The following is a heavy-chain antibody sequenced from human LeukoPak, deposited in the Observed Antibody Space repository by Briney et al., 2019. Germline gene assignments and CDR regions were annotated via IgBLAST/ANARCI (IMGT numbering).Heavy chain of an antibody. CDR3: AREASGIAAAGTSNYYGMDV. V-gene: IGHV4-59*01. J-gene: IGHJ6*02. D-gene: IGHD6-13*01. Sequence: SETLSLTCTVSGGSISSYYWSWIRQPPGKGLGWIGYIYYSGSTNYNPSLKSRVIISVDTSKNQFSLKLSSVTAADTAVYYCAREASGIAAAGTSNYYGMDVWGQGTTVTVYS. CDR2: IYYSGST. CDR1: GGSISSYY.